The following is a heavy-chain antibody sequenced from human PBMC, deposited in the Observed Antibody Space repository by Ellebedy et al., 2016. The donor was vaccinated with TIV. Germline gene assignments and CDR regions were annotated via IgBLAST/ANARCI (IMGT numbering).Heavy chain of an antibody. J-gene: IGHJ6*03. V-gene: IGHV3-30*03. CDR3: ARVTTEALYYYYYYMDV. D-gene: IGHD4-17*01. CDR2: ISYDGSNK. Sequence: GESLKISXAASGFTFSSYGMRWVRQAPGKGLEWVAVISYDGSNKYYADSVKGRFTISRDNSKNTLYLQMNSLRAEDTAVYYCARVTTEALYYYYYYMDVWGKGTTVTVSS. CDR1: GFTFSSYG.